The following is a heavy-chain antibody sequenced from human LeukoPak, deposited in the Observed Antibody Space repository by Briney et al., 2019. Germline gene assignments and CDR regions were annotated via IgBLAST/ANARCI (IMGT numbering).Heavy chain of an antibody. J-gene: IGHJ6*02. D-gene: IGHD3-22*01. Sequence: ASVKVSCKASGYTFTSYYMHWVRQAPGQGLEWMGIINPSGGSTSYAQKFQGRVTMARDTSTSTVYMELSSLRSEDTAMYYCARDNWIDSSASYYPHSGYYYYYYGLDVWGQGATVTVSS. CDR2: INPSGGST. CDR1: GYTFTSYY. V-gene: IGHV1-46*01. CDR3: ARDNWIDSSASYYPHSGYYYYYYGLDV.